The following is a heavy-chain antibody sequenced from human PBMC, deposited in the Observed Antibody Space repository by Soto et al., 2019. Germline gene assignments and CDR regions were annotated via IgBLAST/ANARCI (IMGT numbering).Heavy chain of an antibody. CDR1: GFTFRNYA. V-gene: IGHV3-23*01. J-gene: IGHJ3*02. D-gene: IGHD3-3*02. Sequence: VQLLESGGGLVQPGGSLRLSCEASGFTFRNYAMSWVRQAPGEGPEWVSTIGGGDDIFYADSVEGRFTISRDDSKDTMFLQMDNLRVEDTAIYFCAKDSVSFNRIYDAFYIWGQGTVVTVSS. CDR3: AKDSVSFNRIYDAFYI. CDR2: IGGGDDI.